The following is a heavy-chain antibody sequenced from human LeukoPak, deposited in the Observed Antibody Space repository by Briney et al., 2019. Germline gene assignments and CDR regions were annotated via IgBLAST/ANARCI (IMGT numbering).Heavy chain of an antibody. Sequence: SETLSLTCAVSAGSISTLNWWSWVRQSPGKGLEWIGEIYESGETNYNPSLKSRVTISVDTSKNQFSLKLSSVTAADTAVYYCARHGFIVVVPAAPFDYWGQGTLVTVSS. CDR1: AGSISTLNW. CDR3: ARHGFIVVVPAAPFDY. CDR2: IYESGET. V-gene: IGHV4-4*02. J-gene: IGHJ4*02. D-gene: IGHD2-2*01.